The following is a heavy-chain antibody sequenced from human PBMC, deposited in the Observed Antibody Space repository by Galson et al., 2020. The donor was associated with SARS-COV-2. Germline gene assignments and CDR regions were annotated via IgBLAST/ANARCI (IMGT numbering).Heavy chain of an antibody. D-gene: IGHD3-10*01. CDR3: AHPYYYGSVTFFRKSLYYFDS. J-gene: IGHJ4*02. CDR2: IYWNDDK. V-gene: IGHV2-5*01. CDR1: GFSLSTSGVG. Sequence: SGPTLVKPTQTLTLTCTVSGFSLSTSGVGVAWFRQPPGKALEWLALIYWNDDKHYSPSLKSRLAITRDTSKNQVVLTVSNLDTVDTATYYCAHPYYYGSVTFFRKSLYYFDSCGQGVLVAVSS.